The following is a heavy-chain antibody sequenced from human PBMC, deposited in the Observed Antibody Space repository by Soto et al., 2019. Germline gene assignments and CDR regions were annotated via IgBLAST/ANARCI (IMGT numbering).Heavy chain of an antibody. V-gene: IGHV3-30*18. D-gene: IGHD2-8*01. Sequence: QPGGSLRLSCAASGFTFSSYGMHWVRQAPGKGLEWVAVISYDGSNKYYADSVKGRFTISRDNSKNTLYLQMNSLRAEDTAVYYCAKRDIVLRGGYYYYYGMDVWGQGTTVTVSS. CDR3: AKRDIVLRGGYYYYYGMDV. CDR2: ISYDGSNK. J-gene: IGHJ6*02. CDR1: GFTFSSYG.